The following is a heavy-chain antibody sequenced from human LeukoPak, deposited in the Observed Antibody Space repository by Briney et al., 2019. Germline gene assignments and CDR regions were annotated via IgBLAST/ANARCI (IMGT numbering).Heavy chain of an antibody. CDR3: AKRPSGDFWSGYFHY. Sequence: PGGSLRLSCAASGFTFSSYSMNWVRQAPGKGLEWVSSISSSSSYIYYADSVKGRFTISRDNAKNSLYLQMNSLRAEDTAIYYCAKRPSGDFWSGYFHYWGQGTLVTVSS. J-gene: IGHJ4*02. D-gene: IGHD3-3*01. CDR1: GFTFSSYS. V-gene: IGHV3-21*04. CDR2: ISSSSSYI.